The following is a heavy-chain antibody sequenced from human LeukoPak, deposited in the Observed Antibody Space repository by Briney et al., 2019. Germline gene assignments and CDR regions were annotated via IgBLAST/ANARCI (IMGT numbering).Heavy chain of an antibody. CDR3: AKRAARPAYYFDF. CDR1: GFTFSSYA. V-gene: IGHV3-23*01. D-gene: IGHD6-6*01. CDR2: VTVSGGGT. J-gene: IGHJ4*02. Sequence: GGSLRLSCTASGFTFSSYAMSWVCQAPGKGMEWVSTVTVSGGGTYYGDSVKGRFTISRDNSKNTLYLQMNSLRAEDTAVYYCAKRAARPAYYFDFWGQGTLVTIS.